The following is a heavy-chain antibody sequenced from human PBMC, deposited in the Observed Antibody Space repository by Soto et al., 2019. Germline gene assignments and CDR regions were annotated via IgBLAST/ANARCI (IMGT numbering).Heavy chain of an antibody. Sequence: QVQLVESGGGVVQPGKSLRLSCAGSGFTFSSYAMDWVRQAPGKGLEWVAVISYDGSNKYYADSVQGRFTISRDNSKNTLYLQMRSLRADDTAVYYCAKDRMGAGVRGYFDYWGQGALVTVSS. D-gene: IGHD3-10*01. CDR1: GFTFSSYA. V-gene: IGHV3-30*18. CDR3: AKDRMGAGVRGYFDY. J-gene: IGHJ4*02. CDR2: ISYDGSNK.